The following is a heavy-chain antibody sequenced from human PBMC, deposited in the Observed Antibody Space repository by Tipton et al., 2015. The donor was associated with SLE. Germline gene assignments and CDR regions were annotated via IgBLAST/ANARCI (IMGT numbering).Heavy chain of an antibody. D-gene: IGHD3/OR15-3a*01. CDR3: ARAALLGRDP. J-gene: IGHJ3*01. CDR2: VYHTGTT. V-gene: IGHV4-38-2*01. Sequence: TLSLTCAVSGFSITNGYYCAWIRQSPGKGLEWIGSVYHTGTTYYNPSLKSRVTISVDTSANQFSLKMTSVTAADTAVYYCARAALLGRDPWGQGTMVTVSS. CDR1: GFSITNGYY.